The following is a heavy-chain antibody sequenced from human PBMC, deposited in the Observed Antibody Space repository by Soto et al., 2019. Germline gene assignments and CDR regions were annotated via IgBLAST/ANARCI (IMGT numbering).Heavy chain of an antibody. CDR2: INPSGGST. Sequence: QVQLVQSGAEVKKPGASVKVSCKASGYTFTSYYMHWVRQAPGQGLEWMGIINPSGGSTSYAQKFQGRVTMTRDTSTSTVYMELSSLRSEDTAVYYCARVGVEYSSGWNDAFDIWGQGTMVTVSS. J-gene: IGHJ3*02. CDR3: ARVGVEYSSGWNDAFDI. D-gene: IGHD6-19*01. V-gene: IGHV1-46*03. CDR1: GYTFTSYY.